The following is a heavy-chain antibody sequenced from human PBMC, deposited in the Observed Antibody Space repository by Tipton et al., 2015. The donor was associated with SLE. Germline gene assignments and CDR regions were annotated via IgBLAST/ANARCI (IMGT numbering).Heavy chain of an antibody. V-gene: IGHV3-23*01. CDR2: FSDGGSST. Sequence: SLRLSCAASGFTFSNYGMSWVRQAPGKGLEWVSDFSDGGSSTCYADSVKGRFTISRDNSKNMLYLQMNSLRVEDTAVYYCAKGGTGKFDYWGQGTLVTVSS. D-gene: IGHD7-27*01. CDR1: GFTFSNYG. CDR3: AKGGTGKFDY. J-gene: IGHJ4*02.